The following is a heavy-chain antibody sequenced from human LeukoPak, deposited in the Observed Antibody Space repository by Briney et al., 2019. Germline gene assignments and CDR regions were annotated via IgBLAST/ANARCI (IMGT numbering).Heavy chain of an antibody. D-gene: IGHD2-2*01. V-gene: IGHV1-2*06. Sequence: SVKVSCKASGYTFTCYHMHWVRRAPGQGLEWMGRINPNSGDTNYAQKFQGRVTMTRDTSISTAYMELSRLRSDDTAVYYCARDYCSSTSCLFDYWGQGALVTVSS. CDR3: ARDYCSSTSCLFDY. CDR1: GYTFTCYH. J-gene: IGHJ4*02. CDR2: INPNSGDT.